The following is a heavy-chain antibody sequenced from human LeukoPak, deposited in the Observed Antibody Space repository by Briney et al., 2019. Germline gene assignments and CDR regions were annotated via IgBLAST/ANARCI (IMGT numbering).Heavy chain of an antibody. Sequence: GASVKVSCKASGYNFKTFGFSWVRQAPGQGLEWLGWITTYNGHTNYAQKFEDRVTMTTDTSTSTAYMELRRLTSDDTAVYYCARGIYFDYWGQGTLVTVSS. CDR2: ITTYNGHT. J-gene: IGHJ4*02. CDR3: ARGIYFDY. CDR1: GYNFKTFG. V-gene: IGHV1-18*04.